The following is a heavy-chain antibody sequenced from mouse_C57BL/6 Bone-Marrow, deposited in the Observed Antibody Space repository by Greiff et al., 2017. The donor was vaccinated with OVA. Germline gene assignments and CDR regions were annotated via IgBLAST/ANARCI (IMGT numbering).Heavy chain of an antibody. D-gene: IGHD2-3*01. J-gene: IGHJ4*01. V-gene: IGHV1-18*01. Sequence: VQLKESGPELVKPGASVKIPCKASGYTFTDYNMDWVKQSHGKSLEWIGDINPNNGGTIYNQKFKGKATLTVDKSSGTAYMELRSLTSEDTAVYYCARALDGYPYAMDYWGQGTSGTVSS. CDR3: ARALDGYPYAMDY. CDR2: INPNNGGT. CDR1: GYTFTDYN.